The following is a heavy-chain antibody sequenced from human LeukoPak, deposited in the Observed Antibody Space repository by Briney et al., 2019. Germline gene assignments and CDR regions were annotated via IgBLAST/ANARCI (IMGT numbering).Heavy chain of an antibody. J-gene: IGHJ3*02. CDR3: ARGSRLGVVERDALDI. D-gene: IGHD3-3*01. Sequence: PGGSLRLSCAASGFTFSRYSMNWVRQASGKGLEWVSSISISSNYIYYADSVKGRFTISRDNAKNSLYLQVNSLRAEDTAVYYCARGSRLGVVERDALDIWGQGTMVTVSS. CDR1: GFTFSRYS. V-gene: IGHV3-21*01. CDR2: ISISSNYI.